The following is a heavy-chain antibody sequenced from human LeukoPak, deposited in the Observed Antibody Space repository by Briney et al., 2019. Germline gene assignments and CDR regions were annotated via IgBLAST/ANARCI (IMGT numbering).Heavy chain of an antibody. CDR2: ISSSGSTI. CDR3: ATQGGYCSSTSCYSN. CDR1: GFTFSDYY. J-gene: IGHJ3*01. V-gene: IGHV3-11*04. D-gene: IGHD2-2*01. Sequence: GGSLRLSCAASGFTFSDYYMSWIRQAPGKGLEWVSYISSSGSTIYYADSVKGRFTISRDNAKNSLYLQMNSLRAEDTAVYYCATQGGYCSSTSCYSNWGQGTMVTVSS.